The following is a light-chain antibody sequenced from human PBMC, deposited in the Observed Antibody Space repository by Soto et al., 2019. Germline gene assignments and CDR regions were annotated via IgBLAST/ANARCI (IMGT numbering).Light chain of an antibody. V-gene: IGKV3-20*01. CDR2: GAS. J-gene: IGKJ2*01. Sequence: EIVLTQSPGTLSLSPGERATLSCRASQSVSSSYLAWYQQKPGQAPRLLIYGASSRATGIPDRFSGSGSGTDFTLTISRLEPEEFAVYYFQQYGSSPHTFGQGTKLEIK. CDR3: QQYGSSPHT. CDR1: QSVSSSY.